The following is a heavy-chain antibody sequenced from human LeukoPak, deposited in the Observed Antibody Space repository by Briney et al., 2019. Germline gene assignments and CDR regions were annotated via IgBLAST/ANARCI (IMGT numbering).Heavy chain of an antibody. CDR1: GDSIIGYY. D-gene: IGHD1-1*01. CDR2: IHYSGSS. V-gene: IGHV4-59*01. CDR3: ARGERLGPDF. J-gene: IGHJ4*02. Sequence: SETLSLTCTVSGDSIIGYYWSWIRQSPGKGLEWIGYIHYSGSSNYNPSLQSRVTISLDTSRGHFSLKLSSATAADTAVYYCARGERLGPDFWGQGTLVTVSS.